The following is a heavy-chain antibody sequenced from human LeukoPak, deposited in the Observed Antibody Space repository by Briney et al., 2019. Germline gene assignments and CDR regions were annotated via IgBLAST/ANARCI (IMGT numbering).Heavy chain of an antibody. CDR2: FYNRGDT. D-gene: IGHD3-22*01. J-gene: IGHJ4*02. Sequence: SETLSLTCTVSGGSISSYYWGWIRQTPGTGLEWIGSFYNRGDTYYNPSLKSRVTISVDTSNNQFSLKLSSVTAADTAVYYCARRYYDASGYFLWGQGTLVTVSS. CDR3: ARRYYDASGYFL. V-gene: IGHV4-39*01. CDR1: GGSISSYY.